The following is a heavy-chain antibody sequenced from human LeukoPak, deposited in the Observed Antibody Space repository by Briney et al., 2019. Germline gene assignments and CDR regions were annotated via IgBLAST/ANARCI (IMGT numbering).Heavy chain of an antibody. CDR1: GYSISTGYY. Sequence: SETLSLTCTVSGYSISTGYYWDWIRQPPGKGLDWIGSIYHSGSTYYNPSLKSGVTISVDTSKNQFSLKLSSVTAADTAVYYCARDRDGDYAGYYYYYMDVWGKGTTVTVSS. CDR2: IYHSGST. D-gene: IGHD4-17*01. J-gene: IGHJ6*03. CDR3: ARDRDGDYAGYYYYYMDV. V-gene: IGHV4-38-2*02.